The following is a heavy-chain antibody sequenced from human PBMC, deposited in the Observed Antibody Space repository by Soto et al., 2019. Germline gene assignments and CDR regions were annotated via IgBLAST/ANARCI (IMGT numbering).Heavy chain of an antibody. Sequence: VQLQGSGPGLLKPSQTLSLTCTVSGASVNTGDHYWSFIRQPPGKGLEWLGYIFYSGDTYYNPSLKSRATIYLNTSRNQFSLTLTSVTDADTAVYYCVGTGTSDDFWGQGTLVTVSS. CDR2: IFYSGDT. CDR1: GASVNTGDHY. D-gene: IGHD1-7*01. J-gene: IGHJ1*01. V-gene: IGHV4-30-4*01. CDR3: VGTGTSDDF.